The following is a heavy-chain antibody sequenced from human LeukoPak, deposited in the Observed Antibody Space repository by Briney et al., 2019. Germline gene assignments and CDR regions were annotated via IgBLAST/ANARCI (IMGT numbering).Heavy chain of an antibody. D-gene: IGHD7-27*01. CDR1: GFTFSSYA. CDR3: AKAPATGEGYYFYYMDV. J-gene: IGHJ6*03. Sequence: PGGSLRLSCAASGCASGFTFSSYAMSWVRQAPGKGLEWVASINGRAATTYYADSVKGRFTISRDNSKNTLYLQMNSLGADDTAVYYCAKAPATGEGYYFYYMDVWGKGTTVTVSS. CDR2: INGRAATT. V-gene: IGHV3-23*01.